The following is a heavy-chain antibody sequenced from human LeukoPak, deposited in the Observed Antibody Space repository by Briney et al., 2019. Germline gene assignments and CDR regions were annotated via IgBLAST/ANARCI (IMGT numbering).Heavy chain of an antibody. CDR2: IYYSGST. Sequence: PSETLSLTCTVSGGSISSYYWSWIRQPPGKGLEWIGYIYYSGSTNYNPSLKSRVTMSVDTSKNQFSLKLSSVTAADTAVYYCARGHGDYVWGSYRPRPPFDYWGQGTLVTVSS. J-gene: IGHJ4*02. CDR1: GGSISSYY. D-gene: IGHD3-16*02. CDR3: ARGHGDYVWGSYRPRPPFDY. V-gene: IGHV4-59*12.